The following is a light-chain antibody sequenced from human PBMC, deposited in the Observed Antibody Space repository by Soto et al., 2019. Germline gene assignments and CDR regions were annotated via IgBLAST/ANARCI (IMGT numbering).Light chain of an antibody. CDR1: TSNIGNNY. J-gene: IGLJ2*01. CDR2: DNH. CDR3: GTWDSNLRIVV. V-gene: IGLV1-51*01. Sequence: QSVLTQPPSVSAAPGQKVTISCSGSTSNIGNNYVSWFQQLPGTAPKLLIYDNHKRPSGIPDRFSASKSGTSATLAITGLQPGDEADYHCGTWDSNLRIVVFGGGTKLTVL.